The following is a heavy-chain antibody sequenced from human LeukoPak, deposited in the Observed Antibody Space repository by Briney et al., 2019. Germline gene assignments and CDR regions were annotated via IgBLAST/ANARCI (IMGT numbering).Heavy chain of an antibody. D-gene: IGHD3-3*01. CDR3: ARGMLSSAGYHWYYYMDV. CDR2: ISSSGSTI. V-gene: IGHV3-11*04. J-gene: IGHJ6*03. CDR1: GFTFSDYY. Sequence: PGGSLRLSCAASGFTFSDYYMSWIRQAPGKGLEWVSYISSSGSTIYYADSVKGRFTISRDNAKNTLYLQMNSLRGEDTAVYYCARGMLSSAGYHWYYYMDVWGKGAMVTVSS.